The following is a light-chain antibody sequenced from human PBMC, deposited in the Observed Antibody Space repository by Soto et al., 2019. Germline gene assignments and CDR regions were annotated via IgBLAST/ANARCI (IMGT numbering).Light chain of an antibody. V-gene: IGKV3-11*01. CDR2: DVF. Sequence: EIVLTQSPATLSLSPGERATLSCRASETVNSYLAWYQQKPGQAPRLLIYDVFKRATGIPVRFSGSGSGTDFTLAISSLEPDDFAVYYCQHRSSWPFTFGPGTKVEIK. CDR1: ETVNSY. CDR3: QHRSSWPFT. J-gene: IGKJ3*01.